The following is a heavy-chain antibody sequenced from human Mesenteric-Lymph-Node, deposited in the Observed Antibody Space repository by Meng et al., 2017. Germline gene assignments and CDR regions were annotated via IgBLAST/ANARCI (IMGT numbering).Heavy chain of an antibody. D-gene: IGHD3-10*01. CDR3: ARGIYTLGSGRAYAMDV. CDR2: IYYSGST. Sequence: SETLSLTCTVSGGSISSYYWSWIQQPPWKGLEWIGYIYYSGSTNYNPSLKSRVTIYIDTSKNQFSLKVSSLTAADTAVYYCARGIYTLGSGRAYAMDVWGQGTTVTVSS. J-gene: IGHJ6*02. V-gene: IGHV4-59*01. CDR1: GGSISSYY.